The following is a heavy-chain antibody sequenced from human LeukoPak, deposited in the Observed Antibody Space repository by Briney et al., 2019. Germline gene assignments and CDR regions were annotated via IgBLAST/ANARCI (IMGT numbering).Heavy chain of an antibody. J-gene: IGHJ4*02. CDR1: GFILSDYY. V-gene: IGHV3-11*01. Sequence: SGGSLRLSCAASGFILSDYYMSWMRQAPGKGLEWVSYISSSGRTIYYADSVKGRFTISRDNAKNSLYLQMNSLTAEDTAVYYCARGTEGFLQWLLVYWGQGTLVTVSS. D-gene: IGHD3-3*01. CDR2: ISSSGRTI. CDR3: ARGTEGFLQWLLVY.